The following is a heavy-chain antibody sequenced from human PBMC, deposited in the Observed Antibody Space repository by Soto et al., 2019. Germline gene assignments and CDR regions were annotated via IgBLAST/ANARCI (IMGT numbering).Heavy chain of an antibody. V-gene: IGHV1-2*02. Sequence: GASVKVSCKASGYTFTGYYVHWVRQAPGQGLEWMGWINPNSGGTNYAQKFQGRVTMTRDTSISTAYMELSRLRSDDTAVYYCARMGMKYSSSWENWFDPWGRGTLVTVSS. CDR1: GYTFTGYY. CDR2: INPNSGGT. CDR3: ARMGMKYSSSWENWFDP. D-gene: IGHD6-13*01. J-gene: IGHJ5*02.